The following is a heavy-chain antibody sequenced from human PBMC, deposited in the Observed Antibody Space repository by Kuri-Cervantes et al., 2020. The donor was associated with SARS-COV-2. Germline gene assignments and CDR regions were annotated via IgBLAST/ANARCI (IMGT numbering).Heavy chain of an antibody. CDR3: AGGITGDGDY. CDR2: IKQDGSEK. Sequence: GESLKISCAASGFTFSSYWMSWVRQAPGKGLEWVANIKQDGSEKYYVDSVKGRFTISRDNAKNSLYLQMNSLRAEDTAVYYCAGGITGDGDYWGQGTLVTVSS. CDR1: GFTFSSYW. V-gene: IGHV3-7*01. J-gene: IGHJ4*02. D-gene: IGHD7-27*01.